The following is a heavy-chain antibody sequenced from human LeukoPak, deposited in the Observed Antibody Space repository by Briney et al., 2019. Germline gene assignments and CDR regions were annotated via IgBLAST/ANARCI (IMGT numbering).Heavy chain of an antibody. CDR2: ISSSGSTI. V-gene: IGHV3-11*04. CDR1: GFTVSSNY. D-gene: IGHD2-2*01. Sequence: GGSLRLSCAASGFTVSSNYMSWVRQAPGKGLEWVSYISSSGSTIYYADSVKGRFTISRDNAKNSLYLQMNSLRAEDTAVYYCARSEYQLLNSRLFDYWGQGTLVTVSS. CDR3: ARSEYQLLNSRLFDY. J-gene: IGHJ4*02.